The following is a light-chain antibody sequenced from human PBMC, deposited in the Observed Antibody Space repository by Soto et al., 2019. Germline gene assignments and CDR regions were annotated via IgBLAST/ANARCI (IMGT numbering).Light chain of an antibody. J-gene: IGKJ5*01. CDR3: QQRHMWPIT. V-gene: IGKV3-11*01. CDR1: QSFRGL. Sequence: EVVLTQSPVTLSLSPGERATLSCRASQSFRGLLAWYQQKPGQAPRLLIYDAYNRATGIPPRFSGSGSGTYFTITISSLEPEDSAVYYCQQRHMWPITFGQGTRLEIK. CDR2: DAY.